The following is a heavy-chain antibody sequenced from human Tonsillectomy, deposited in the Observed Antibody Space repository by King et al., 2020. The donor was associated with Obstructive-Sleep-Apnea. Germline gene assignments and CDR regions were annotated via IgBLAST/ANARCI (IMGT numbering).Heavy chain of an antibody. CDR1: GFTFDDYA. CDR3: TKSPSRAANDYYYAMDV. J-gene: IGHJ6*02. CDR2: ISWNSGSI. Sequence: VQLVESGGGLVQPGRSLRLSCAASGFTFDDYAMDWVRQAPGKGLEWVSGISWNSGSIGYVDSVKGRFTISRDNAKNSLYLQMNSLRAEDTALYYCTKSPSRAANDYYYAMDVWGQGTTVTVSS. V-gene: IGHV3-9*01. D-gene: IGHD2-15*01.